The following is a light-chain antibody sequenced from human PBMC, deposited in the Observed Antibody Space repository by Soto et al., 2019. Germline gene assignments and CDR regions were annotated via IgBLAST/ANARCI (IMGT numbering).Light chain of an antibody. CDR1: SSDVGAYNY. CDR2: EVT. CDR3: SSKRDCRTLLV. Sequence: QSVLTQPAFVSGSPGQSITISCTGTSSDVGAYNYVSWYQHHPGKVPKLLIYEVTNRPSGVSDRFSGSKSGNTASLTISGLQAENEAAYYCSSKRDCRTLLVFGTGTKGTVL. J-gene: IGLJ1*01. V-gene: IGLV2-14*01.